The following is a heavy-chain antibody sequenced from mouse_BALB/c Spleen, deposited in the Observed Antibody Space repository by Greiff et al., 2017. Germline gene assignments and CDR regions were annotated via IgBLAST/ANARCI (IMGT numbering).Heavy chain of an antibody. D-gene: IGHD2-2*01. CDR2: ISSGSSTI. CDR1: GFTFSSFG. J-gene: IGHJ3*01. CDR3: ARDGYDVWCAY. Sequence: VESGGGLVQPGGSRKLSCAASGFTFSSFGMHWVRQAPEKGLEWVAYISSGSSTIYYADTVKGRFTISRDNPKNTLFLQMTSLRSEDTAMYYCARDGYDVWCAYWGQGTLVTVSA. V-gene: IGHV5-17*02.